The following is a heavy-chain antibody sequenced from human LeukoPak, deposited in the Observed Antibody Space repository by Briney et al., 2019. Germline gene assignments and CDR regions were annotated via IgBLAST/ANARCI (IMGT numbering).Heavy chain of an antibody. V-gene: IGHV3-21*01. D-gene: IGHD2-15*01. CDR3: ARGDRYCSGGSCYSASDY. CDR2: ISSGSTYI. CDR1: GFPFSSYS. J-gene: IGHJ4*02. Sequence: GGSLRLSCAASGFPFSSYSMNWVRQAPGKGLEWVSSISSGSTYIFLADSLKGRFTISRDNAKNSLYLQMNSLRAEDTAVYYCARGDRYCSGGSCYSASDYWGQGALVTVSS.